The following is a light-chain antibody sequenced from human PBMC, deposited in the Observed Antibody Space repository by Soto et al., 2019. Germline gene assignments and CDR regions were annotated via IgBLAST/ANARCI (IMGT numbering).Light chain of an antibody. CDR2: GAS. V-gene: IGKV3D-15*01. CDR1: QSVSSSY. CDR3: QQYNNWPPT. J-gene: IGKJ1*01. Sequence: IVLTQSPGTLPLTPGERATLSCRASQSVSSSYLSWYQQKPGQAPRLLIYGASTRATGIPVRFSGSGSGTEFTLTISSLQSEDFAVYYCQQYNNWPPTFAQGTKVDI.